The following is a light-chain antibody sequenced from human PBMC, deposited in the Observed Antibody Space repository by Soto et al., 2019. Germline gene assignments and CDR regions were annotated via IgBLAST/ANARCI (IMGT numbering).Light chain of an antibody. V-gene: IGKV3-20*01. J-gene: IGKJ2*01. Sequence: EIVLTQSPGTLSLSPGERATLSCRASQSVSNNYIAWFQQKPGQAPRLLIFGSSDRATGIPDRFSGSGSGTDFTLNISRLEPEDFAVYYCHQYGSSPPYTFGQGNDLEIK. CDR2: GSS. CDR3: HQYGSSPPYT. CDR1: QSVSNNY.